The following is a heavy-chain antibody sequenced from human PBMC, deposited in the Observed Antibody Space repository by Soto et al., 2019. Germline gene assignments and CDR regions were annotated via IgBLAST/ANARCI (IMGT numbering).Heavy chain of an antibody. CDR3: ARDDADDYVWGSYSPLDY. D-gene: IGHD3-16*01. Sequence: QVQLMQSGAEEKKPGASVKVSCKASGYTFTSYAMHWVRQAPGQRLEWMGWINAGNGNTKYSQKLQGRVTITRDTSASTAYRELNSLRSEDTAVYYCARDDADDYVWGSYSPLDYWGQGTLVTVSS. J-gene: IGHJ4*02. V-gene: IGHV1-3*05. CDR2: INAGNGNT. CDR1: GYTFTSYA.